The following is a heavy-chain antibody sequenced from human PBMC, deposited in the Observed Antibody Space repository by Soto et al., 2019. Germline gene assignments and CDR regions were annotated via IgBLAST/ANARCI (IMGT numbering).Heavy chain of an antibody. CDR2: INPNSGGT. D-gene: IGHD6-13*01. CDR3: ARSIGIAAAGPDY. J-gene: IGHJ4*02. Sequence: ASVKVSCKASGYTFTGYYMHWVRQAPGQGLEWMGWINPNSGGTNYAQKFQGRVTMTRDTSTSTAYMELSRLRSDDTAVYYCARSIGIAAAGPDYWGQGTLVTVSS. V-gene: IGHV1-2*02. CDR1: GYTFTGYY.